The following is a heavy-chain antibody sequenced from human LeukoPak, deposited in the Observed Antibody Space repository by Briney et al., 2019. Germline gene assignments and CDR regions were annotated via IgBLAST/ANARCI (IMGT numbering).Heavy chain of an antibody. CDR3: AELGITMIGGV. CDR1: GFTFDDYG. Sequence: GGSLRLSCAASGFTFDDYGLSWVRQAPGKGLEWVSGINWNGGSTGYADSVKGRFTISRDNAKNSLYLQMNSLRAEDTAVYYCAELGITMIGGVWGKGTTVTISS. CDR2: INWNGGST. V-gene: IGHV3-20*04. D-gene: IGHD3-10*02. J-gene: IGHJ6*04.